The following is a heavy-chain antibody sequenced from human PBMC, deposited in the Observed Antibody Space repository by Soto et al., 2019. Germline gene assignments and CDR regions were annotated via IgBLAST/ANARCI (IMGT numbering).Heavy chain of an antibody. V-gene: IGHV4-30-4*01. Sequence: PSETLSLTCTVSGGSISSGDYYWSWIRQPPGKGLEWIGYIYYSGSTYYNPSLKSRVTISVDTSKNQFSLKLSSVTAADTAVYYCARAGVMITFGGVIVMSGRYFDYWGQGTLVTV. CDR2: IYYSGST. CDR1: GGSISSGDYY. J-gene: IGHJ4*02. D-gene: IGHD3-16*02. CDR3: ARAGVMITFGGVIVMSGRYFDY.